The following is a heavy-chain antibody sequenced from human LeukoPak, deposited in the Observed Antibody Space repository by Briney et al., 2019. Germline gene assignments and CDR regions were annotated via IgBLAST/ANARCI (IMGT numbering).Heavy chain of an antibody. CDR2: ISYDGSNK. V-gene: IGHV3-30-3*01. Sequence: GGSLRLSCVASGFTFSIYATHWVPQAPGKGLEWGALISYDGSNKYYADSVKGRFTTSRDNSKNTLYLQMNSLRAEDTAVYYCARGGVYSSGSYYLYYFDYWGQGTLVTVSS. J-gene: IGHJ4*02. D-gene: IGHD6-19*01. CDR1: GFTFSIYA. CDR3: ARGGVYSSGSYYLYYFDY.